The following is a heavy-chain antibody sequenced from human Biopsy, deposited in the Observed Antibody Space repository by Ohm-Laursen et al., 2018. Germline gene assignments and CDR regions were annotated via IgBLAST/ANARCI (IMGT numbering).Heavy chain of an antibody. J-gene: IGHJ6*02. Sequence: SLRLSCAAPGFIFSTYTMDWVRQAPGEGLEWVSSISSRSSDIYYADSVKGRFTISRDNAKNSLFLHMNSLRAEDTAVYYCARESALKWYQSRSYFNGMDVWGQGTTVTVSS. CDR1: GFIFSTYT. CDR2: ISSRSSDI. V-gene: IGHV3-21*01. D-gene: IGHD2-2*01. CDR3: ARESALKWYQSRSYFNGMDV.